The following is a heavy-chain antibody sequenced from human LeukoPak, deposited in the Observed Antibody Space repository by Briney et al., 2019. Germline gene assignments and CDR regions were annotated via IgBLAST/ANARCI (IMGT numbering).Heavy chain of an antibody. D-gene: IGHD3-22*01. CDR3: AKNYYDSSGFDY. Sequence: GGSLRLSCAASGFTFSSYSMNWVRQAPGKGLEWVSAISGSGGSTYYADSVKGRLTISRDNSKNTLYLQMNSLRAEDTAVYYCAKNYYDSSGFDYWGQGTLVTVSS. CDR2: ISGSGGST. J-gene: IGHJ4*02. V-gene: IGHV3-23*01. CDR1: GFTFSSYS.